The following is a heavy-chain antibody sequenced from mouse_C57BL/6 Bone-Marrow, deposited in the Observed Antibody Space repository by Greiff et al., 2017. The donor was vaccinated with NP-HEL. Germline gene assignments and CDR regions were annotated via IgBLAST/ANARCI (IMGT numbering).Heavy chain of an antibody. CDR3: ARGDYYGSSSHEGY. CDR1: GYTFTSYW. J-gene: IGHJ2*01. V-gene: IGHV1-64*01. D-gene: IGHD1-1*01. CDR2: IHPNSGST. Sequence: VQLQQPGAELVKPGASVKLSCKASGYTFTSYWMHWVKQRPGQGLEWIGMIHPNSGSTNYNEKFKSKATLTVDKSSSTAYMQLSSLTSEDSAVYYCARGDYYGSSSHEGYWGQGTTLTVSS.